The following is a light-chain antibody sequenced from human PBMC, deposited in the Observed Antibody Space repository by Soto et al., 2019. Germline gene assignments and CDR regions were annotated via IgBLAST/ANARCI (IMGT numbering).Light chain of an antibody. V-gene: IGKV3-11*01. CDR2: DAS. Sequence: ESELTQSPATLSLSPGERATLSFRATASVSTYLAWYQQKPGRAPRLLIYDASKRATGIPARFSGSGSGTGFTLTISSLEPEDFAVYYCQQRSKWLITFGQGTRLAI. CDR1: ASVSTY. J-gene: IGKJ5*01. CDR3: QQRSKWLIT.